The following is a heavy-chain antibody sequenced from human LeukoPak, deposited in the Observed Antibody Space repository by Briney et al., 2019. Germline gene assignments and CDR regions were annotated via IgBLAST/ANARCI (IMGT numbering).Heavy chain of an antibody. J-gene: IGHJ4*02. D-gene: IGHD5/OR15-5a*01. V-gene: IGHV4-34*01. Sequence: SETLSLTCDVYGGSLSGFYWIWIRQSPGTGLQWIGEINDSGSTNYNPSFKSRVSMSVDTSKNQLSLKLSFVTAADTAVYFCAREGVSVTNFDLWGQGTPVAVSS. CDR3: AREGVSVTNFDL. CDR2: INDSGST. CDR1: GGSLSGFY.